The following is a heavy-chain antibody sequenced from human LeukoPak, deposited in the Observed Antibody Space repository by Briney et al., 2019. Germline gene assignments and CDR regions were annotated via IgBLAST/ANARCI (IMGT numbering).Heavy chain of an antibody. D-gene: IGHD1-7*01. CDR2: ISYDGRNK. V-gene: IGHV3-30*04. CDR3: ARGPRTGTAFYYCGMDV. CDR1: GFTFSSYA. J-gene: IGHJ6*02. Sequence: PGGSLRLSCAASGFTFSSYAMHWVRQAPGRGPEWVAIISYDGRNKYYADSVKGRFTISRDDSKNTLYVQMNSLRAEDTAVYYCARGPRTGTAFYYCGMDVWGQGTTVTVSS.